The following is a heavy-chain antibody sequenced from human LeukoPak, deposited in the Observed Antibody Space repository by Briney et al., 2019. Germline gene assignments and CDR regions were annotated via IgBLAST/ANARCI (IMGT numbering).Heavy chain of an antibody. J-gene: IGHJ6*02. CDR3: ARDNDGYNSYYYYYYGMDV. CDR1: GFTFSSYW. Sequence: GGSLRLSCAASGFTFSSYWMHWVRQAPGKGLVWVSRINSDGSSTNYADSVKGRFAISRDNAKNTLYLQMNSLRAEDTAVYYCARDNDGYNSYYYYYYGMDVWGQGTTVTVSS. V-gene: IGHV3-74*01. D-gene: IGHD5-24*01. CDR2: INSDGSST.